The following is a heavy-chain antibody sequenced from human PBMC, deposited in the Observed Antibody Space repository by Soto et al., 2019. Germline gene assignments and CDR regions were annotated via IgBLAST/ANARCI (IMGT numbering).Heavy chain of an antibody. J-gene: IGHJ4*02. CDR3: ARLKGYDYVWGSYHRYWGYFDY. V-gene: IGHV4-34*01. CDR1: GGSFSGYY. D-gene: IGHD3-16*01. Sequence: QVQLQQWGAGLLKPSETLSLTCAVYGGSFSGYYWRWIRQPPGKGLEWIGEINHGGSTNYNPSLKSRVSISVDTSKNQFSLKLSSVTAADTAVYYCARLKGYDYVWGSYHRYWGYFDYWGQGTLVTVSS. CDR2: INHGGST.